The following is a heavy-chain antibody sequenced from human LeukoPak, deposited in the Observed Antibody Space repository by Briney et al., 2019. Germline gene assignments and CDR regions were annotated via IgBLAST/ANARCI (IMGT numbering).Heavy chain of an antibody. V-gene: IGHV4-30-4*01. D-gene: IGHD2-15*01. J-gene: IGHJ4*02. CDR3: ASIGYCSGGSCLYFDH. CDR2: IYYSGTT. Sequence: SETLSLTCTVSGGSIISGDYYWSWIRQPPGKGLEWIGYIYYSGTTSYHSSLQSRVTISVDTSKNQFSLKLTSVTAADTAVYYCASIGYCSGGSCLYFDHWGQGTLVTVSS. CDR1: GGSIISGDYY.